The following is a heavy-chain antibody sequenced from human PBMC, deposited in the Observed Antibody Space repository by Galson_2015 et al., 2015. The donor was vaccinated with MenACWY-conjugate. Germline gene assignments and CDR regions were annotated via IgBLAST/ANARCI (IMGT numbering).Heavy chain of an antibody. CDR1: GFTFSSYS. V-gene: IGHV3-48*04. D-gene: IGHD1-1*01. CDR3: ARDSTGNWNDFVYSYYGMGV. J-gene: IGHJ6*02. CDR2: ISSSRSTI. Sequence: SLRLSCAASGFTFSSYSLNWVRQAPGKGLEWVSYISSSRSTIYYADSVKGRFTISRDNAKNSLYLQMNSLRAEDTAMYYCARDSTGNWNDFVYSYYGMGVWGQGTTVTVSS.